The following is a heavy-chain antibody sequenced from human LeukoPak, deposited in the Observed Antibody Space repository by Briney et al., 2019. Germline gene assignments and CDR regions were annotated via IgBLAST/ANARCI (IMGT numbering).Heavy chain of an antibody. CDR1: GGSISSSSDY. V-gene: IGHV4-39*01. CDR3: ARLQYGDFYFDY. CDR2: IYYSGST. J-gene: IGHJ4*02. D-gene: IGHD4-17*01. Sequence: SETLSLTCTVSGGSISSSSDYWGWIRQPAGKGLDWLGSIYYSGSTSYNPSLKSRVTISVDTSKNQFSLRLSSVTAADTAVYYCARLQYGDFYFDYWGQGTLVTVSS.